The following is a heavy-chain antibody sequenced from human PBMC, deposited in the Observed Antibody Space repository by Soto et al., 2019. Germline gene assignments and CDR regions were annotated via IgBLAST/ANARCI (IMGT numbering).Heavy chain of an antibody. CDR3: ARRTNRVGAPFEY. V-gene: IGHV5-51*01. J-gene: IGHJ4*02. D-gene: IGHD1-26*01. CDR1: GYTFTTSW. Sequence: EVQLVQSGAEVKKPGESLKISCKASGYTFTTSWIAWVRQVPGKGLQWMGIIYPGDSETTYSPSFQGQVTISADKSITTAYLQWSSLQASDSGMYYCARRTNRVGAPFEYWGQGTVVTVS. CDR2: IYPGDSET.